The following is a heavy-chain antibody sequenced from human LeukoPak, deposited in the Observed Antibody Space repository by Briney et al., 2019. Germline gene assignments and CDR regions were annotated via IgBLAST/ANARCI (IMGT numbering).Heavy chain of an antibody. CDR2: ISAYNGNT. V-gene: IGHV1-18*01. CDR3: ARNTMVRGVIISRGDAFDI. Sequence: ASVKVSCNASGYTFTSYGISWVRQAPGQGLEWMGWISAYNGNTNYAQKLQGRVTMSTDTSTSTAYMELRSLRSDDTAVYYCARNTMVRGVIISRGDAFDIWGQGTMVAVSS. CDR1: GYTFTSYG. D-gene: IGHD3-10*01. J-gene: IGHJ3*02.